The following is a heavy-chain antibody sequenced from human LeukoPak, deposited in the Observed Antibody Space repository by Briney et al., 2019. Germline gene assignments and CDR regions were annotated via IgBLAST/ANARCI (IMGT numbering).Heavy chain of an antibody. CDR2: IYYSGST. J-gene: IGHJ4*02. CDR1: GGSISSSSYY. V-gene: IGHV4-39*01. Sequence: SETLSLTCTVSGGSISSSSYYWGWIRQPPGKGLEWIGSIYYSGSTYYNPSLKSRVTISVDTSKNQFSLKLSSATAADTAVYYCARKGDDSSGYVDYWGQGTLVTVSS. D-gene: IGHD3-22*01. CDR3: ARKGDDSSGYVDY.